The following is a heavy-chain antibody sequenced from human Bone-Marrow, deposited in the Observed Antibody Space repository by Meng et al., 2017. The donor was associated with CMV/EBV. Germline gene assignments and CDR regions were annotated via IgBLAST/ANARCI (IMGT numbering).Heavy chain of an antibody. V-gene: IGHV3-7*01. CDR3: ARATYYYDSTGYKITYYFDY. D-gene: IGHD3-22*01. CDR2: IKQDGSEK. J-gene: IGHJ4*02. Sequence: GGSLRLSCAASGFTFSSYWMSWVRQAPGKGLEWVANIKQDGSEKYYVDSVKGRFTISRDNAKNSLYLQMNSLRAEDTALYYCARATYYYDSTGYKITYYFDYWGQGTLVTVSS. CDR1: GFTFSSYW.